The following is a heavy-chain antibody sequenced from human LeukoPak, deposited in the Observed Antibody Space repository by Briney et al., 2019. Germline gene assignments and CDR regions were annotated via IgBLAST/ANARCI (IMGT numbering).Heavy chain of an antibody. J-gene: IGHJ4*02. Sequence: SETLSLTCSISGRSFSTYYWSWVRHPPGKSMEWIGCVYYTGSTVYNPSLRSRLALSIDTSNNQFSLKLNSVTAADTAVYFCAKSGDEYDSRGFDHWGQGILVTVSS. D-gene: IGHD3-22*01. CDR1: GRSFSTYY. V-gene: IGHV4-59*03. CDR2: VYYTGST. CDR3: AKSGDEYDSRGFDH.